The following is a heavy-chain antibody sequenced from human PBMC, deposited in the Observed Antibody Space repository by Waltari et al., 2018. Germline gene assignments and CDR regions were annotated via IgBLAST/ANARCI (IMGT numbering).Heavy chain of an antibody. D-gene: IGHD3-3*01. CDR1: GYSISSGSY. CDR2: IYHSGST. V-gene: IGHV4-38-2*02. J-gene: IGHJ4*02. Sequence: QVQLQESGPGLVKPSETLSLTCAVSGYSISSGSYWGWIRQPPGKGLEWIGSIYHSGSTYYNPSLKSRVTISVDTSKNQFSLKLSSVTAADTAVYYCARDPTIFGVVIPDYFDYWGQGTLVTVSS. CDR3: ARDPTIFGVVIPDYFDY.